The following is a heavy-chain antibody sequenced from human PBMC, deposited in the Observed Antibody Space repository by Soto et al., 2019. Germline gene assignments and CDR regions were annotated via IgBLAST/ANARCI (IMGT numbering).Heavy chain of an antibody. CDR2: IYYSGDT. CDR1: GGSISSDSFY. Sequence: LSLTCTVSGGSISSDSFYWAWIRQPPGKGLEWIGIIYYSGDTYYNPSLAGRLTMSVDTSNQFSLTLRSVTAADTALYYCARNQPQRYCSGGTCRPAYGMDVWGQGTTVTV. V-gene: IGHV4-39*01. J-gene: IGHJ6*02. D-gene: IGHD2-15*01. CDR3: ARNQPQRYCSGGTCRPAYGMDV.